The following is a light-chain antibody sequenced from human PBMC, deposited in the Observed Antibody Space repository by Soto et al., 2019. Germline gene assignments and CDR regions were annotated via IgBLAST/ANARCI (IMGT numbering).Light chain of an antibody. CDR2: DAS. CDR1: QSISRW. Sequence: DIHMTQSPSTLSASVGDRVTITCRASQSISRWLAWYQQKPGKAPKVLIWDASSLQRGVPSRFSGSGSGTEFTLTISSLQPDDFATYYCQQYNGYSTWTFGQGTKVDIK. J-gene: IGKJ1*01. V-gene: IGKV1-5*01. CDR3: QQYNGYSTWT.